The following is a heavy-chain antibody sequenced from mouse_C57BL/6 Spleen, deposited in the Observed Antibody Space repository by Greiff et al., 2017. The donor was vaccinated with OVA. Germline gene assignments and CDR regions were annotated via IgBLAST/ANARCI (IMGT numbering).Heavy chain of an antibody. Sequence: VQLQQPGAELVKPGASVKLSCKASGYTFTSYWMHWVKQRPGQGLEWIGMNHPYSGCTSYNEEFKSKATLTVDKTASTAYMQLSSVTSEDSAVYYCARDSNYGLAYWGQGTLVTVSA. CDR3: ARDSNYGLAY. J-gene: IGHJ3*01. CDR2: NHPYSGCT. CDR1: GYTFTSYW. V-gene: IGHV1-64*01. D-gene: IGHD2-5*01.